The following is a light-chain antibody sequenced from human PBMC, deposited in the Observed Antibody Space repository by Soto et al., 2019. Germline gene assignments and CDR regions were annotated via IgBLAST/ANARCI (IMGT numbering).Light chain of an antibody. Sequence: EIVLTQSPGTLSLSPGEGATLSCRASQSVASSYLAWYQQKPGQAPRLIIYGASNRATGTPDRFSGGGSGTDFTLTISRLEPEDFAVYYCQQYGSSSFTFGQETKLQIK. J-gene: IGKJ2*01. V-gene: IGKV3-20*01. CDR2: GAS. CDR3: QQYGSSSFT. CDR1: QSVASSY.